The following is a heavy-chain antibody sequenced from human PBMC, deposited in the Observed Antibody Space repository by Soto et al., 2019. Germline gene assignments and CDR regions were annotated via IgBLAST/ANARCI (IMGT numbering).Heavy chain of an antibody. Sequence: SETLSLTCTVSGGSISSSSYYWGWIRQPPGKGLEWIGSIYYSGSTYYKPSLKSRVTISVDTSKNQFSLKLSSVTAADTAVYYCARLWEPFDYWGQGTLVTVSS. CDR1: GGSISSSSYY. CDR2: IYYSGST. D-gene: IGHD1-26*01. V-gene: IGHV4-39*01. CDR3: ARLWEPFDY. J-gene: IGHJ4*02.